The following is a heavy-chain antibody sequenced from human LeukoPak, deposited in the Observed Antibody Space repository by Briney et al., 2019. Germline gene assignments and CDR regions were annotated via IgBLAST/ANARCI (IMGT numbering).Heavy chain of an antibody. Sequence: SETLSLTCTVSGGSISSYYWSWIRQPPGKGLEWIGYIYYNGNTNYNPSLKSRVTISVDTSKKQFSLKLSSVIAADTAVYYCARVPIAVAGNPDYWGQGTLVTVSS. J-gene: IGHJ4*02. V-gene: IGHV4-59*01. CDR1: GGSISSYY. CDR3: ARVPIAVAGNPDY. D-gene: IGHD6-13*01. CDR2: IYYNGNT.